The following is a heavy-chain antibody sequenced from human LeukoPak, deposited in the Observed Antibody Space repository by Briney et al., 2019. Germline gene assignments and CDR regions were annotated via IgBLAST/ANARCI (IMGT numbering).Heavy chain of an antibody. V-gene: IGHV4-39*01. D-gene: IGHD3-10*01. CDR2: IYYSGST. J-gene: IGHJ4*02. CDR3: ARLNMVRGVIITSPFDY. CDR1: GGSFSSSSYY. Sequence: SETLSLTCTVSGGSFSSSSYYWGWIRQPPGKGLEWIGSIYYSGSTYYNPSLKSRVTISVDTSKNQFSLKLSSVTAADTAVYYCARLNMVRGVIITSPFDYWGQGTLVTVSS.